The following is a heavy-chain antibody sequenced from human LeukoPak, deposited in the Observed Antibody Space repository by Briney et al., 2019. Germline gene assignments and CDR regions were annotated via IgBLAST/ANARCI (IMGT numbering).Heavy chain of an antibody. V-gene: IGHV4-30-2*01. J-gene: IGHJ4*02. Sequence: SQTLSLTCAVSGGSISSGGYSWSWIRQPPGTGLEWIGYIYHSGSTNYNPSLKSRVTISVDTSKNQFSLKLSSVTAADTAVYYCARGQVKAPPYHVLLRYRDQYYFDYWGQGTLVTVSS. D-gene: IGHD3-10*01. CDR2: IYHSGST. CDR1: GGSISSGGYS. CDR3: ARGQVKAPPYHVLLRYRDQYYFDY.